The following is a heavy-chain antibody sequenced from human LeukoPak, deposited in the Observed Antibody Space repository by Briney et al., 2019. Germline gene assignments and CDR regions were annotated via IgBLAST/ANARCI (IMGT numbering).Heavy chain of an antibody. D-gene: IGHD1-26*01. J-gene: IGHJ3*02. CDR2: IDNI. Sequence: GGSLRLSCAASGFTFNSYTLNWVRQAPGKGLEWVSSIDNIYYADSVKGRFTISRDNAKNSLYLQMNSLRAEDTAVYYCARDPTSSWETAFDIWGQGTMVTVSS. V-gene: IGHV3-21*01. CDR3: ARDPTSSWETAFDI. CDR1: GFTFNSYT.